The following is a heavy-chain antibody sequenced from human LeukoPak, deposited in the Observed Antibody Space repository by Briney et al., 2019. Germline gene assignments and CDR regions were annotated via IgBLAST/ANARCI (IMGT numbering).Heavy chain of an antibody. J-gene: IGHJ4*02. CDR3: ATDIRYAFDY. CDR2: IRTTAEGAKYA. D-gene: IGHD3-9*01. CDR1: GFSFTDYP. Sequence: GGSLRFSFATPGFSFTDYPINWVRQAPGKGLDWISNIRTTAEGAKYAYYADSVKGRVTISRDDGKNTLYLHMNSLRDDDTAVYYCATDIRYAFDYWGQGILVTVSS. V-gene: IGHV3-48*02.